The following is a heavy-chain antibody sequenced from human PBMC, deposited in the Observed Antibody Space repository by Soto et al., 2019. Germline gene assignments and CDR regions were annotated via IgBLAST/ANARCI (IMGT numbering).Heavy chain of an antibody. CDR2: IKQDGSEK. D-gene: IGHD3-10*01. CDR3: ARGRSARPGFDAFDL. J-gene: IGHJ3*01. Sequence: LRLSCAASGFTFSSYWMSWVRQAPGKGLEWVANIKQDGSEKYYVDSVKGRFTISRDNAKNSLYLQMNSLRAEDTAVYYCARGRSARPGFDAFDLWGQGTMVTVSS. CDR1: GFTFSSYW. V-gene: IGHV3-7*01.